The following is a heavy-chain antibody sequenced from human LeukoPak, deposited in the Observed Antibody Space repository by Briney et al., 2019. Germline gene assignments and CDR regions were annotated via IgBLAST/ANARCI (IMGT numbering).Heavy chain of an antibody. Sequence: GGSLRLSCAASGFTFSSYGMHWVRQAPGKGLEWVTFIQYDGSNKYYADSVKGRFTISRDNSKNTLYLQMNSLRAEDTAVYYCAKDRGVYSSSSHFDYWGQGTLVTVSS. J-gene: IGHJ4*02. V-gene: IGHV3-30*02. D-gene: IGHD6-6*01. CDR2: IQYDGSNK. CDR3: AKDRGVYSSSSHFDY. CDR1: GFTFSSYG.